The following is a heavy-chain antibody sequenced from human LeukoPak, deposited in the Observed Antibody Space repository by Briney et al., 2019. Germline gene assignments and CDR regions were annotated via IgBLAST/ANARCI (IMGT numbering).Heavy chain of an antibody. D-gene: IGHD6-19*01. V-gene: IGHV1-46*01. CDR2: INPSGGST. Sequence: ASVKVSCKASGYTFTSYYMHWVRQAPGQGLEWMGIINPSGGSTSYAQKFQGRVTMTRDTSTSTVYMELSSLRSKHTAVYYCARVLSSGWDPAPPDYWGQGTLVTVSS. CDR1: GYTFTSYY. J-gene: IGHJ4*02. CDR3: ARVLSSGWDPAPPDY.